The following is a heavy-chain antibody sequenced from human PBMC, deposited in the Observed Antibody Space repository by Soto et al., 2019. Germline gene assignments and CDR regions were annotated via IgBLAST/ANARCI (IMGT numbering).Heavy chain of an antibody. CDR1: GYTFTSYG. D-gene: IGHD1-26*01. CDR2: INPYNGNT. V-gene: IGHV1-18*01. Sequence: ASVKVSCKASGYTFTSYGISWVRQAPGQGLEWMGWINPYNGNTKYAQKLQGRVTMTTDTSTSTAYMELRSLRSDDTAVYYCARDAAVGRFDDSGQGTLVTVSS. CDR3: ARDAAVGRFDD. J-gene: IGHJ4*02.